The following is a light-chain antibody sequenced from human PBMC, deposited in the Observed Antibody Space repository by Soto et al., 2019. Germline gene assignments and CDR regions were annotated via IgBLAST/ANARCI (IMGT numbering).Light chain of an antibody. CDR2: GAS. V-gene: IGKV3-20*01. Sequence: IVLTPSPGTLSLSPGERATLCCSTSQSVSSSYLAWYQQKPGQAPRLLIYGASSRATGNPDRFSGSGSGTDFPLTISRLEPEDFAVYYCQQYGSSPPVTFGQGTRLDIK. CDR3: QQYGSSPPVT. CDR1: QSVSSSY. J-gene: IGKJ5*01.